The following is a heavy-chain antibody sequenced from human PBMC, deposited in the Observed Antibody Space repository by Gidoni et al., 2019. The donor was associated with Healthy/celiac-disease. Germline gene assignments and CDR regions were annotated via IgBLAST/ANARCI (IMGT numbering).Heavy chain of an antibody. CDR1: GGSISSYY. CDR3: ARSIAARPVYFDY. V-gene: IGHV4-59*01. J-gene: IGHJ4*02. Sequence: QVQLQESGPGLVKPSETLSLTCTVSGGSISSYYWSWIRQPPGTGLEWIGSIYYSGSTNYNPSLKSRVTISVDTSKNQFSLKLSSVTAADTAVYYCARSIAARPVYFDYWGQVTLVTVSS. D-gene: IGHD6-6*01. CDR2: IYYSGST.